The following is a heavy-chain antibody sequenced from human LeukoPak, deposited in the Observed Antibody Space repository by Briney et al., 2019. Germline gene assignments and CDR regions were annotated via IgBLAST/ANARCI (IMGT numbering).Heavy chain of an antibody. CDR1: GHTFASYA. Sequence: ASVKVSCKASGHTFASYAIHWVRQAPGQGLEWMGRINPNSGGTNYAQKFQGRVTMTRDTSISTAYMELSRLRSDDTAVSYCARDSAVITEEMAWWGQGTLVTVSS. D-gene: IGHD5-24*01. V-gene: IGHV1-2*06. J-gene: IGHJ4*02. CDR2: INPNSGGT. CDR3: ARDSAVITEEMAW.